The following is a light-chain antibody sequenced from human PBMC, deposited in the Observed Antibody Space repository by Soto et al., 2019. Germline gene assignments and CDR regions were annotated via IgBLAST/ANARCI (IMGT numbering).Light chain of an antibody. CDR2: ATS. CDR1: QGISSY. Sequence: IKLTQSPSALSTSVRDRVTITCRASQGISSYLAWYQQKPGKAPKLLIYATSTLQSGVPSRFSGSGSGTEFTLTISSLQPEDFATYYCQHYNSYSEAFGQGTKVDIK. V-gene: IGKV1-9*01. CDR3: QHYNSYSEA. J-gene: IGKJ1*01.